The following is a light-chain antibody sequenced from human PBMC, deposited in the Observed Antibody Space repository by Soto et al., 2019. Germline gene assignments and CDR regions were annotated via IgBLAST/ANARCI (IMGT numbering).Light chain of an antibody. J-gene: IGKJ1*01. CDR1: QSISSW. CDR2: KAS. V-gene: IGKV1-5*03. Sequence: EIQVTQSPSTLSASLGDRVTITCRASQSISSWLAWYQQKPGRAPKVLIYKASSLESGVPSRFSGSGSGTEFTLTISRLQHDDFATYYCQQYNSYPWTFGQGTKVDIK. CDR3: QQYNSYPWT.